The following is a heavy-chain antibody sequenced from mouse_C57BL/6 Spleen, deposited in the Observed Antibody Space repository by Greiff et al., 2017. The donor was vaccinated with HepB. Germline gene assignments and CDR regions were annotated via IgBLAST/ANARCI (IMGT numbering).Heavy chain of an antibody. V-gene: IGHV1-82*01. CDR1: GYAFSSSW. J-gene: IGHJ4*01. D-gene: IGHD4-1*01. CDR3: ARSKTGTNAMDY. Sequence: QVQLQQSGPELVKPGASVKISCKASGYAFSSSWMNWVKQRPGKGLEWIGRIYPGDGDTNYNGKFKGKATLTADKSSSTAYMQLRSLTSEDSAVYFCARSKTGTNAMDYWGQGTSVTVSS. CDR2: IYPGDGDT.